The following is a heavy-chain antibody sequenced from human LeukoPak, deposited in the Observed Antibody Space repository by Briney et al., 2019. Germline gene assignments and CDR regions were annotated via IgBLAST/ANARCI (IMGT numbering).Heavy chain of an antibody. V-gene: IGHV1-18*01. CDR2: ISAYNGNT. Sequence: ASVKVSCKASGYTFNSFGISWVRQAPGQGLEWMGWISAYNGNTNYAQKLQGRVTMTTDTSTGTAYMELRSLRSDDTAVYYCARDFRGGYDFWSGYYTPYYFDYWGQGTLVTVSP. D-gene: IGHD3-3*01. J-gene: IGHJ4*02. CDR3: ARDFRGGYDFWSGYYTPYYFDY. CDR1: GYTFNSFG.